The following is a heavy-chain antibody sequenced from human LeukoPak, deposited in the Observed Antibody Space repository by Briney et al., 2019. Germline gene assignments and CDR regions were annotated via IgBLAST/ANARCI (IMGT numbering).Heavy chain of an antibody. V-gene: IGHV4-59*01. Sequence: KPSETLSLTCTVSGGSISSYYWSCIRQPPGKGLEWIGYIYYSGSTNYNPSLKSRVTISVDTSKNQFSLKLSSVTAADTAVYYCARARSSGWPDYWGQGTLVTVSS. D-gene: IGHD6-19*01. CDR3: ARARSSGWPDY. J-gene: IGHJ4*02. CDR2: IYYSGST. CDR1: GGSISSYY.